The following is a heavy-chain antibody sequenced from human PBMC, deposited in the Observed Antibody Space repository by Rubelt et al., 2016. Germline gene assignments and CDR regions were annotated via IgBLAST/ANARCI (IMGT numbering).Heavy chain of an antibody. V-gene: IGHV3-30*04. CDR3: TTTGV. D-gene: IGHD3-10*01. CDR2: ISYDGSNK. Sequence: QVQLVESGGGVVQPGRSLRLSCAASGFTFSSYAMHWVRQAPGKGLEWVAVISYDGSNKYYADSVKGRFTISRDNSKNTLYLQMNSRGAEDTAVYYGTTTGVWGQGTTVTVSS. CDR1: GFTFSSYA. J-gene: IGHJ6*02.